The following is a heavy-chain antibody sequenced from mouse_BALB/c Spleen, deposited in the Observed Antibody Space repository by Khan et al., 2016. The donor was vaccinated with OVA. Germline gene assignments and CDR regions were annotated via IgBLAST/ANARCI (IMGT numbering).Heavy chain of an antibody. CDR2: INTYTGET. CDR1: GYTFTNYV. J-gene: IGHJ2*01. V-gene: IGHV9-3-1*01. Sequence: QIQLVQSGPELKKPGETVKISCKASGYTFTNYVMNWVKQSPGKGLKWMGWINTYTGETTYADDFKGRFAFSLETSASTAYLQINSLKNEDTAIYFCTRFHGGYWGQGTTLTVSS. CDR3: TRFHGGY.